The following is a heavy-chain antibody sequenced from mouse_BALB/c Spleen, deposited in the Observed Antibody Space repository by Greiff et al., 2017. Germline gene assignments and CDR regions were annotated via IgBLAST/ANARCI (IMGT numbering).Heavy chain of an antibody. J-gene: IGHJ4*01. CDR3: ARDEAIGAMDY. V-gene: IGHV2-6-7*01. CDR2: IWGDGST. CDR1: GFSLTSYD. D-gene: IGHD2-14*01. Sequence: QVQLQQSGPGLVAPSQSLSITCTVSGFSLTSYDISWIRQPPGKGLEWLGMIWGDGSTDYNSALKSRLSISKDNSKSQVFLKMNSLQTDDTARYYCARDEAIGAMDYWGQGTSVTVSS.